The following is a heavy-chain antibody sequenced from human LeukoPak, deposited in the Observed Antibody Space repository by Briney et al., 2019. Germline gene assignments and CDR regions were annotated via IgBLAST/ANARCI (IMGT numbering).Heavy chain of an antibody. V-gene: IGHV3-23*01. J-gene: IGHJ6*02. D-gene: IGHD6-13*01. CDR2: ISDDASKT. Sequence: PGGSLRLSCAASGFALRSYGMTWVRQAPGKGLEWVSAISDDASKTYYADSVRGRFAISRDNSKNTLYLQMNSLRAEDTAVYYCASVIAAAGPLYYYYYGMDVWGQGTTVTVSS. CDR1: GFALRSYG. CDR3: ASVIAAAGPLYYYYYGMDV.